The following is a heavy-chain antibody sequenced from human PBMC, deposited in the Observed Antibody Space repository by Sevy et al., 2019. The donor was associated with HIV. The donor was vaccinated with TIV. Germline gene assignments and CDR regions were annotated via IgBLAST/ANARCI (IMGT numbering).Heavy chain of an antibody. J-gene: IGHJ5*02. D-gene: IGHD3-22*01. CDR1: GGSFSGYY. CDR2: INHSGST. V-gene: IGHV4-34*01. Sequence: SETLSLTCAVYGGSFSGYYWSWIRQPPGKGLEWIGEINHSGSTNYNPSLKSRVTISVDTSKNQFSLKLGSVTAADTAVYYCARRESTYYYDSSGYYQHRLWFDPWGQGTLVTVSS. CDR3: ARRESTYYYDSSGYYQHRLWFDP.